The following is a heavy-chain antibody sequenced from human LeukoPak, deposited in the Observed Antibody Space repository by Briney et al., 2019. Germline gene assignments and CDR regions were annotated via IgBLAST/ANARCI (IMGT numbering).Heavy chain of an antibody. CDR2: ISGSSSYI. V-gene: IGHV3-21*01. CDR1: GFTFSSYS. Sequence: GGSLRLSCAASGFTFSSYSMNWVRQAPGKGLEWVSSISGSSSYIDYADSVKGRFTISRDNAKNSLYLQMNSLRAEDTAVYYCARDYYGSGSYYLLYYFDYWGQGTLVTVSS. CDR3: ARDYYGSGSYYLLYYFDY. D-gene: IGHD3-10*01. J-gene: IGHJ4*02.